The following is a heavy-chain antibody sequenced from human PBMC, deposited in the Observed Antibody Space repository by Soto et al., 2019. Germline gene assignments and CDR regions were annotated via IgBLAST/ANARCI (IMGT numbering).Heavy chain of an antibody. V-gene: IGHV3-23*01. Sequence: GGSLRLSCAASGFTFSSYAMSWVRQAPGKGLEWVSAISGSGGSTYYADSVKGRFTISRDNSKNTLYLQMNSLRAENTAVYYCATPAGDFYDVSRRDPWGQGTLVTVSS. CDR1: GFTFSSYA. CDR3: ATPAGDFYDVSRRDP. J-gene: IGHJ5*02. CDR2: ISGSGGST. D-gene: IGHD3-3*01.